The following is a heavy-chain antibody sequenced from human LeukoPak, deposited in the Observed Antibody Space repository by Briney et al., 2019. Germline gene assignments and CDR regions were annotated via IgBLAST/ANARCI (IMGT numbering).Heavy chain of an antibody. CDR2: INWNGGMT. D-gene: IGHD4-17*01. CDR1: GFIFDDYG. V-gene: IGHV3-20*04. J-gene: IGHJ4*02. CDR3: ARDYDYGDYPGY. Sequence: GGSLRLSCAASGFIFDDYGMSWVRHAPGKGVEWVSGINWNGGMTGYADSVKRPFTISRDNAKNSLYLQMNSLRAEDTALYYCARDYDYGDYPGYWGQGTLVTVSS.